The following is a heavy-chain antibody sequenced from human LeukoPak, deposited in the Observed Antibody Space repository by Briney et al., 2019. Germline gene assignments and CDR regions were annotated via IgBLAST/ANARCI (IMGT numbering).Heavy chain of an antibody. D-gene: IGHD6-19*01. CDR3: ARGLGPAEVDY. CDR1: GGSFSGYY. J-gene: IGHJ4*02. V-gene: IGHV4-34*01. CDR2: INHSGST. Sequence: SETLSLTCAVYGGSFSGYYWSWIRQPPGKGLEWIGEINHSGSTNYNPSLKSRVTISVDASKNQFSLKLSPVTAADTAVYYCARGLGPAEVDYWGQGTLVTVSS.